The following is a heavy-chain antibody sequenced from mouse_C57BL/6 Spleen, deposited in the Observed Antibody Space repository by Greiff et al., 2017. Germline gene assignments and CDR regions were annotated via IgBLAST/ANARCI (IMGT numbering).Heavy chain of an antibody. CDR3: ARYYGGSYVGAMDY. J-gene: IGHJ4*01. CDR1: GYTFTDYN. D-gene: IGHD1-1*01. CDR2: INPNNGGT. Sequence: EVQLQQSGPELVKPGASVKMSCKASGYTFTDYNMHWVKQSHGKSLEWIGEINPNNGGTNYNQKFKGKATLTVNKSSSTAYMELRSLTSEDSAVYYCARYYGGSYVGAMDYWGQGTSVTVSS. V-gene: IGHV1-22*01.